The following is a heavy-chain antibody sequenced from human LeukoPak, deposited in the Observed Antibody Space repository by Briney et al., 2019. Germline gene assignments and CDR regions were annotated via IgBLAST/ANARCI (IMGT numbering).Heavy chain of an antibody. CDR3: ARGPYSYFADY. V-gene: IGHV3-74*01. Sequence: GGSLRLSCAASGFTFSSSWMHWVRQAPGKGLVWVSRIYSDGSATSYAESVKGRFTISRDNAKNTLYLHMNSLRAEDTAVYYCARGPYSYFADYWGQGTLVTVSS. CDR1: GFTFSSSW. D-gene: IGHD2-21*01. J-gene: IGHJ4*02. CDR2: IYSDGSAT.